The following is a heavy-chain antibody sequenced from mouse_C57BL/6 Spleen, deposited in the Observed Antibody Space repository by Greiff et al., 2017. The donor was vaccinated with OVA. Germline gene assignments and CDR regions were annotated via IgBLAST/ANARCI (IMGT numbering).Heavy chain of an antibody. CDR3: ARHSQGDFDV. CDR2: ISNGGGST. Sequence: EVNVVESGGGLVQPGGSLKLSCAASGFTFSDYYMYWVRQTPEKRLEWVAYISNGGGSTYYPDTVKGRFTISRDNAKNTLYLQMSRLKSEDTAMYYCARHSQGDFDVWGTGTTVTVSS. CDR1: GFTFSDYY. V-gene: IGHV5-12*01. J-gene: IGHJ1*03.